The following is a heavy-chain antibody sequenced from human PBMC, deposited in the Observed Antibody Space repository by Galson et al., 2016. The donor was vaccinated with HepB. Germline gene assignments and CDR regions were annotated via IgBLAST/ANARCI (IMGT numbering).Heavy chain of an antibody. Sequence: SETLSLTCTVSGGSISSYYWSWIRQPPGKGLEWIGYIYYSGSTNYNPSLKSRVTISVDTSKNQFSLKLSSVTAADTAVYYCARDFPDSSGYYYWYYFDYRGQGTLVTVSS. CDR1: GGSISSYY. CDR2: IYYSGST. CDR3: ARDFPDSSGYYYWYYFDY. J-gene: IGHJ4*02. V-gene: IGHV4-59*01. D-gene: IGHD3-22*01.